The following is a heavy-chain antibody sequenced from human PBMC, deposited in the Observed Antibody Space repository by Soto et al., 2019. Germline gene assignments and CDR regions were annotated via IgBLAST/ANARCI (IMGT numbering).Heavy chain of an antibody. CDR1: GGTFSSYA. D-gene: IGHD3-22*01. CDR3: ARGDYDSSGYYPKGGGMDV. Sequence: QVQLVQSGAEVKKPGSSVKVSCKASGGTFSSYAISWVRQAPGQGLEWMGGIIPIFGTANYAQKFQGRVTITADESTSTAYMERSSLRSEDTAVYYCARGDYDSSGYYPKGGGMDVWGQGTTVTVSS. V-gene: IGHV1-69*12. J-gene: IGHJ6*02. CDR2: IIPIFGTA.